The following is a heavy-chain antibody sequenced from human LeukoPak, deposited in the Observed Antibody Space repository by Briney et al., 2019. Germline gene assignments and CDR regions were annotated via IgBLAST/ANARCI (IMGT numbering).Heavy chain of an antibody. V-gene: IGHV3-21*01. J-gene: IGHJ4*02. CDR3: ARDRAGGYNAFDY. Sequence: GGSLRLSCAASGLTFSSYSVNWVRQAPGKGLEWVSSISSSSSYIYYADSVKGRFTISRDNAKNSLYLQMNSLRAEDTGVYYCARDRAGGYNAFDYWGQGTLVTVSS. CDR1: GLTFSSYS. D-gene: IGHD5-24*01. CDR2: ISSSSSYI.